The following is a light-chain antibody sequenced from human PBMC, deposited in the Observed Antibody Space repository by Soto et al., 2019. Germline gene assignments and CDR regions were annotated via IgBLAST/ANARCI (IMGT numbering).Light chain of an antibody. CDR2: EVS. V-gene: IGLV2-8*01. CDR1: SSDVGAYNY. J-gene: IGLJ3*02. CDR3: TSYAGSNILV. Sequence: QSALIQPPSESGSPGQSVTISCTGTSSDVGAYNYVSWYQQYPGKAPKLMIYEVSKRPSGVPDRFSGSKSGKTASLTVSGLQAEDEADYQCTSYAGSNILVFGGGTKLTVL.